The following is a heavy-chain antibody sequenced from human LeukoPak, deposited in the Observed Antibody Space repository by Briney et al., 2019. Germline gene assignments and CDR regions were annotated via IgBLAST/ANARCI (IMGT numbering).Heavy chain of an antibody. V-gene: IGHV3-23*01. D-gene: IGHD6-13*01. Sequence: GGSPRLSCAASGFTLSSYAMSWVRPAPGKRPGLVSAFSGSGGSTYYADPVKGRFPISRDNSKNTLYLPMNSLRAEDTAVYYCAKTTSSSSWYKGFDYWGQGTLVTVSS. CDR1: GFTLSSYA. CDR2: FSGSGGST. CDR3: AKTTSSSSWYKGFDY. J-gene: IGHJ4*02.